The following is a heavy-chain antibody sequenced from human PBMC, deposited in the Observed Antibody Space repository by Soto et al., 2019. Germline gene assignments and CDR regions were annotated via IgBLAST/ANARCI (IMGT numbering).Heavy chain of an antibody. V-gene: IGHV5-10-1*01. J-gene: IGHJ6*02. Sequence: ESLTISCKGSGYSFTIYWISWVRQIPGKGLEWMGRIDPSDSYTNYSPSFQGHVTISADKSISTAYLQWSSLKASDTAMYYCARQLGDYYYGMDVWGQGNTVTVSS. D-gene: IGHD3-16*01. CDR1: GYSFTIYW. CDR3: ARQLGDYYYGMDV. CDR2: IDPSDSYT.